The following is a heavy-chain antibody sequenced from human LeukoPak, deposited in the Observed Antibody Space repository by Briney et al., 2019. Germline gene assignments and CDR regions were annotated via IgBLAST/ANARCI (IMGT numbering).Heavy chain of an antibody. Sequence: ASVKVSCKASGYTFTSYGINWVRQAPGQGLEWMGWISAYNGNTNYAQKLQGRVTMTTDTSTSTAYMELRSLRSDDTAVYYCARADGSGSYYRMGEYYFDYWGQGTLVTVSS. CDR1: GYTFTSYG. V-gene: IGHV1-18*01. D-gene: IGHD3-10*01. CDR2: ISAYNGNT. J-gene: IGHJ4*02. CDR3: ARADGSGSYYRMGEYYFDY.